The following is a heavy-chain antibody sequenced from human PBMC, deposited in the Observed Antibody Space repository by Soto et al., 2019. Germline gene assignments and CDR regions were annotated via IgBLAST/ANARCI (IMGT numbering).Heavy chain of an antibody. V-gene: IGHV4-39*01. CDR3: ARHHGYADE. Sequence: SETLSLTCTVSGGSISSSSYYWGWIRQPPGKGLERIGSIYYSGSTYYNPSLKSRVTISVDTSKNQFSLKLSSVTAADTAVYYCARHHGYADEWGQGTLVTVSS. D-gene: IGHD5-12*01. CDR1: GGSISSSSYY. CDR2: IYYSGST. J-gene: IGHJ4*02.